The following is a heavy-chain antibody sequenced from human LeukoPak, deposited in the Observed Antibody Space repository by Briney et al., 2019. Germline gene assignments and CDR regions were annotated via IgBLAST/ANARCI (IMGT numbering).Heavy chain of an antibody. CDR2: INHSGST. Sequence: SETLSLTCAVYGGSFSGYYWSWIRQPPGEGLEWIGEINHSGSTNYNPSLKSRVTISVDTSKNQFSLKLSSVTAADTAVYYCARRLAAAGAFDYWGQGTLVTVSS. V-gene: IGHV4-34*01. J-gene: IGHJ4*02. CDR1: GGSFSGYY. CDR3: ARRLAAAGAFDY. D-gene: IGHD6-13*01.